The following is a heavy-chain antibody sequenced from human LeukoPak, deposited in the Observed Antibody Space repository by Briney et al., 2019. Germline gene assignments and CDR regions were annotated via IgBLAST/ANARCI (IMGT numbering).Heavy chain of an antibody. CDR3: ARLWFGESNWFDP. Sequence: GGSLRLSCAASGVTVSSHYMSWVRQAPGKGLEWVSFIYSGGNTNYAASVKVRFTSYRDNSKNTLYLQMNSLRGEDTAVYDCARLWFGESNWFDPWGQGTLVTVSS. D-gene: IGHD3-10*01. CDR2: IYSGGNT. V-gene: IGHV3-66*04. CDR1: GVTVSSHY. J-gene: IGHJ5*02.